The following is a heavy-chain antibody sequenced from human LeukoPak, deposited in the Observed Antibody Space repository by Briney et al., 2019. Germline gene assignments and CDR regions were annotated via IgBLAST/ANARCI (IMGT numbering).Heavy chain of an antibody. V-gene: IGHV3-23*01. J-gene: IGHJ4*02. D-gene: IGHD6-13*01. Sequence: GGSLRLSCAASGFTFSSYAMSWVRQAPGKGLEWVSAISGSGGSTYYADSVKGRFTISRDNSMNTLYLQMNSLRAEDTAVYYCAKAIAAAGIFVLAYWGQGTLLTVPS. CDR2: ISGSGGST. CDR3: AKAIAAAGIFVLAY. CDR1: GFTFSSYA.